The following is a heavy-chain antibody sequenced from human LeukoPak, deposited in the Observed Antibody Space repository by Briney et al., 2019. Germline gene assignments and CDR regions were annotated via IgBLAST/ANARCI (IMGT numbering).Heavy chain of an antibody. J-gene: IGHJ4*02. D-gene: IGHD2-2*02. Sequence: GGSLRLSCAASGXTFSSYDMHWVRQATGKGLEWVSAIGTVGDTYYPDSVKGRFTVSRENAKNSFYLQMNSLTAGDTAVYYCARAPSGWLYRIDYWGQGTLVTVSS. V-gene: IGHV3-13*04. CDR1: GXTFSSYD. CDR3: ARAPSGWLYRIDY. CDR2: IGTVGDT.